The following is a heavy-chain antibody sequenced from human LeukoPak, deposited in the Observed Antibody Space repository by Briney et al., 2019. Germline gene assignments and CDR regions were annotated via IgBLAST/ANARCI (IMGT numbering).Heavy chain of an antibody. CDR2: IYYSGST. J-gene: IGHJ4*02. V-gene: IGHV4-59*01. CDR3: ARGPEVLRFLEWLSFDY. D-gene: IGHD3-3*01. Sequence: SETLSLTCTVSGGSISSYYWSWIRQPPGKGLEWIGYIYYSGSTNYNTSLKSRVTISVDTSKNQFSLKLSSVTAADTAVYYCARGPEVLRFLEWLSFDYWGQGTLVTVSS. CDR1: GGSISSYY.